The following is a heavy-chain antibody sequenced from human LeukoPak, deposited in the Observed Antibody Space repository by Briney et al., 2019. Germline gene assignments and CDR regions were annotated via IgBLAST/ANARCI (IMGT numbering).Heavy chain of an antibody. CDR2: IYHSGST. V-gene: IGHV4-4*02. D-gene: IGHD6-19*01. CDR3: ARLAVAMIDY. CDR1: GGSISSNNW. J-gene: IGHJ4*02. Sequence: PSETLSLTCAVSGGSISSNNWWSWVRQPPGKGLAWIGEIYHSGSTNYNPSLKSRVTISVDTSKNQFSLKLSSVTAADTAVYYCARLAVAMIDYWGQGTLVTVSS.